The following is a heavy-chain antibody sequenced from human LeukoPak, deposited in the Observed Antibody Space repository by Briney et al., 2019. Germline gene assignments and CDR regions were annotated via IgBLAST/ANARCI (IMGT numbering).Heavy chain of an antibody. CDR1: GFTFSSYG. J-gene: IGHJ3*02. Sequence: GGSLRLSCAASGFTFSSYGMHWVRQAPGKGLEWVAVISYDGSNKYYADSVKGRFTISRDNSKNTLYLQMNSLRAEDTAVYYCAYDSSGYYAPAIWGQGTMVTVSS. V-gene: IGHV3-30*18. D-gene: IGHD3-22*01. CDR2: ISYDGSNK. CDR3: AYDSSGYYAPAI.